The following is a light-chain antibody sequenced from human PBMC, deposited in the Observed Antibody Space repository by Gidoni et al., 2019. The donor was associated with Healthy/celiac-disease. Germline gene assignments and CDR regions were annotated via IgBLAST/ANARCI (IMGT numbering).Light chain of an antibody. Sequence: EILLTQSPATLSLSPGERATLSCRASQSVSSYLAWYQQKPGQAPSLLIYDASNRAAGIPVRFSGSGSGTDFTLTISSLEPEDFAVYYCQQGSNWPPVGTFGQGTKVEIK. V-gene: IGKV3-11*01. J-gene: IGKJ1*01. CDR2: DAS. CDR3: QQGSNWPPVGT. CDR1: QSVSSY.